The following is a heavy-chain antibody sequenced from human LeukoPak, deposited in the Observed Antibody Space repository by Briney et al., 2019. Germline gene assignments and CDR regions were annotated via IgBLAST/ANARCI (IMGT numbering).Heavy chain of an antibody. J-gene: IGHJ3*02. CDR1: GGSISSYY. Sequence: SETLSLTCTVSGGSISSYYWSWIRQPPGKGLEWIGSIYYSGSTNYNPSLKSRVTISVDTSKNQFSLKLSSVTAADTAVYYCAATPRFHSSGYYYAFDIWGQGTMVTVSS. D-gene: IGHD3-22*01. CDR3: AATPRFHSSGYYYAFDI. CDR2: IYYSGST. V-gene: IGHV4-59*01.